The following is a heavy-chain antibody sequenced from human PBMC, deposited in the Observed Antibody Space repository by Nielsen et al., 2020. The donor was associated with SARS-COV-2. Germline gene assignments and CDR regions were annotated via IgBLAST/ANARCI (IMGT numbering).Heavy chain of an antibody. V-gene: IGHV5-10-1*01. CDR3: ARHMLTTGVAGSFDF. CDR2: IDPSDSYT. J-gene: IGHJ4*02. Sequence: VRQMPGKGLEWMGRIDPSDSYTAYSPSFQGHVTMSAEKAISTAYLQWSSLKASDTAMYYCARHMLTTGVAGSFDFWGQGILVTVSS. D-gene: IGHD6-19*01.